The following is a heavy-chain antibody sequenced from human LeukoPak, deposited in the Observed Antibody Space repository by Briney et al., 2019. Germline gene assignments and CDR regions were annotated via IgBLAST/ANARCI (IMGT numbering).Heavy chain of an antibody. V-gene: IGHV3-49*03. Sequence: PGGSLRLSCSASGFTFDDYAVSWFRQAPGKGLEWVGFIRSKAFGGTPEYAASVRGRFTISRDDSKSIAYLQMNSLKTEDTAVCDCTRNTVSVHFVYWSQGTIVTVSS. CDR3: TRNTVSVHFVY. D-gene: IGHD4-17*01. J-gene: IGHJ4*02. CDR2: IRSKAFGGTP. CDR1: GFTFDDYA.